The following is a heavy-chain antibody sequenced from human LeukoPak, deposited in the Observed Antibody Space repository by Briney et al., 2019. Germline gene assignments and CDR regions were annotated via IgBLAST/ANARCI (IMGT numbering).Heavy chain of an antibody. CDR1: GFTFSSYG. J-gene: IGHJ5*02. CDR2: IWYDGSEK. V-gene: IGHV3-33*01. CDR3: ARDSHSGWFDP. D-gene: IGHD3-10*01. Sequence: PGRSLRLSCAASGFTFSSYGMHWVRQAPGKGLEWVAVIWYDGSEKYYTDSVKGRFTISRDNSKNTLDLQMNSLRAEDTAVHYCARDSHSGWFDPWGQGTLVTVSS.